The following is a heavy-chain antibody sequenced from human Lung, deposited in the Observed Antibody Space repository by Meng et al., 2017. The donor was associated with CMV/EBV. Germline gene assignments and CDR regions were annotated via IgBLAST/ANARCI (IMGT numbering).Heavy chain of an antibody. CDR1: GYTFTSYA. CDR3: ARLYCSGGSCYTIDY. Sequence: LGQLGYGLKKPGASVKVSCKASGYTFTSYAMNWVRQAPGQGLEWMGWINTNTGNPTYAQGFTGRFVFSLDTSVSTAYLQISSLKAADTAVYYCARLYCSGGSCYTIDYWGQGTLVTVSS. V-gene: IGHV7-4-1*02. J-gene: IGHJ4*02. D-gene: IGHD2-15*01. CDR2: INTNTGNP.